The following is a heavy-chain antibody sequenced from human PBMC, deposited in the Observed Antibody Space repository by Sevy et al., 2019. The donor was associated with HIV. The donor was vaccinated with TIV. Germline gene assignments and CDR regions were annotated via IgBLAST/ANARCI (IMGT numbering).Heavy chain of an antibody. CDR2: IWYDGSNK. D-gene: IGHD2-2*01. V-gene: IGHV3-33*01. CDR3: ARDRVAMRGGYYYYYMDV. J-gene: IGHJ6*03. Sequence: GGSLRLSCAASGFTFSSYGMHWVRQAPGKGLEWVAVIWYDGSNKYYADSVKGRFTISRDKSKNTLYLQMKSLRAEDTAVYYCARDRVAMRGGYYYYYMDVWGKGTTVTVSS. CDR1: GFTFSSYG.